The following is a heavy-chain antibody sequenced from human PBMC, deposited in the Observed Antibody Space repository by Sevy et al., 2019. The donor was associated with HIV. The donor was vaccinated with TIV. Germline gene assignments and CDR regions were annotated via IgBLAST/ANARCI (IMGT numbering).Heavy chain of an antibody. J-gene: IGHJ6*02. D-gene: IGHD3-10*01. V-gene: IGHV3-30-3*01. Sequence: GGSLRLSCAASGFTFSSYAMHWVRQAPGKGLEWVAVISYDGSNKYYADSVKGRFTISRDNSKNTLYLQMNSLRAEDTAVYYCAREVAYYGSGTYHYGMDVWGQGTTVTASS. CDR3: AREVAYYGSGTYHYGMDV. CDR2: ISYDGSNK. CDR1: GFTFSSYA.